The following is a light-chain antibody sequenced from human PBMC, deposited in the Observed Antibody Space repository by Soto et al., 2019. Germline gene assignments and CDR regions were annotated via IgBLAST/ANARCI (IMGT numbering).Light chain of an antibody. J-gene: IGKJ1*01. CDR3: QHYGVSPGT. CDR2: DGS. Sequence: EIVLTQSPGSLSLSPGESATLSCRASQRLSTTYVAWYQQRPGQAPRLLIYDGSYRAAGIPGRFSGSGTGSDSKLRVSRLEPEDFAVYYCQHYGVSPGTFGQRTRVEI. V-gene: IGKV3-20*01. CDR1: QRLSTTY.